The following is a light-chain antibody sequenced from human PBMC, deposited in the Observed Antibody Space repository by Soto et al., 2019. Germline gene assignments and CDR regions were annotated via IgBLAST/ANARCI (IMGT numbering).Light chain of an antibody. J-gene: IGKJ1*01. CDR2: DVS. CDR3: QQYDTFWK. CDR1: QSISNW. V-gene: IGKV1-5*01. Sequence: DIQMTQSPSTLSASVGDRVTITCRASQSISNWLAWYQQKPGKAPKLLIYDVSNLESGVPSRFSGSGSGTEFTLTINSLQPDDFATYYCQQYDTFWKFGQGTKVDIK.